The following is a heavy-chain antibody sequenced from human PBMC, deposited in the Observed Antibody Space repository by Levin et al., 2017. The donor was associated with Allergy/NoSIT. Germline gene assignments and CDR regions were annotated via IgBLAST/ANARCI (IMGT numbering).Heavy chain of an antibody. CDR3: ARYCGPSTCYSGFVS. D-gene: IGHD2-21*01. V-gene: IGHV3-23*01. CDR2: ISGHGST. J-gene: IGHJ4*02. CDR1: GFISSDYV. Sequence: QSGGSLRLSCAASGFISSDYVVTWVRHTPGKGLEWVSAISGHGSTYYADSVKGRFSISRDNSNNMAFLQMNSLRAEDTAVYFCARYCGPSTCYSGFVSWGQGTLVTVSS.